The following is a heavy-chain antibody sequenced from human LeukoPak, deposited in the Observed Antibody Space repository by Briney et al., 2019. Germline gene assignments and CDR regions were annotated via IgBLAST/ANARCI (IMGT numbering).Heavy chain of an antibody. Sequence: PSETLSLTCTVSGGSISSDYWSWIRQPAGKGLEWIGRIYTSGSTNYNPSLKSRVTMSVDTSKNQFSLKLSSVTAADTAVYYCARGGHSSGWYRPGFNWFDPWGQGTLATASS. D-gene: IGHD6-19*01. CDR2: IYTSGST. J-gene: IGHJ5*02. CDR3: ARGGHSSGWYRPGFNWFDP. CDR1: GGSISSDY. V-gene: IGHV4-4*07.